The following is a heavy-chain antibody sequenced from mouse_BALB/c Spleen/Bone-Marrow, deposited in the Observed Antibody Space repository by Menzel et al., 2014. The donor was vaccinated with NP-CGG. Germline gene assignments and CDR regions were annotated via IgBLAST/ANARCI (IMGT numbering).Heavy chain of an antibody. CDR3: TRSRAYLGDCFAY. D-gene: IGHD5-5*01. CDR1: GHSFTGYN. Sequence: EVKLVESGPELEKPGASVKISCKASGHSFTGYNMNWVKQSHGKSLEWIGNIDPYYGTTTFNQKFKDKATLTVDKSSSTTYMQLKIITSEDSAVYYCTRSRAYLGDCFAYWGQGTLVTVSA. J-gene: IGHJ3*01. CDR2: IDPYYGTT. V-gene: IGHV1-39*01.